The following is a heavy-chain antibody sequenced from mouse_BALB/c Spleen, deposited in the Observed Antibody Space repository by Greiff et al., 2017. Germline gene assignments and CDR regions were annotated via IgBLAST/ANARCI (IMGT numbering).Heavy chain of an antibody. D-gene: IGHD3-3*01. CDR1: GFNIKDTY. CDR2: IDPANGNT. V-gene: IGHV14-3*02. Sequence: EVQLQQSGAELVKPGASVKLSCTASGFNIKDTYMHWVKQRPEQGLEWIGRIDPANGNTKYDPKFQGKATLKADTSSNTAYLQLSSLTSEDTAVYYCARGGRFADWGQGTMVTVSA. J-gene: IGHJ3*01. CDR3: ARGGRFAD.